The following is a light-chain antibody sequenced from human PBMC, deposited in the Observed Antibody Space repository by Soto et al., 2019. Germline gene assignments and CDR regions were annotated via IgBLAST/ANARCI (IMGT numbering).Light chain of an antibody. Sequence: EILLTQSPVTLSLSPGQRATLSCRASQSISTYLAWYQVKPGQAPRLLIYDASSRATGVPARFSGSGSVTDFSLTISSLEPEDVAVYYYQQHSQWPPMTFGQGTRLEMK. V-gene: IGKV3-11*01. CDR1: QSISTY. CDR3: QQHSQWPPMT. CDR2: DAS. J-gene: IGKJ5*01.